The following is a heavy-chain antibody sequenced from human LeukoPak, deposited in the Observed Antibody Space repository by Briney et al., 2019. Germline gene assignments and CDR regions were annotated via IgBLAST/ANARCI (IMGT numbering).Heavy chain of an antibody. CDR1: GYTFTSYG. CDR3: ARDIYYYDRSDYAYVHYFDY. V-gene: IGHV1-18*01. J-gene: IGHJ4*02. Sequence: ASVKVSCKASGYTFTSYGISWVRQAPGQGLEWMGWISAYNGNTNYAQKLQGRVTMTTDTSTTTAYIELRSLRSDDTAVYYCARDIYYYDRSDYAYVHYFDYWGQGTLVTVSS. CDR2: ISAYNGNT. D-gene: IGHD3-22*01.